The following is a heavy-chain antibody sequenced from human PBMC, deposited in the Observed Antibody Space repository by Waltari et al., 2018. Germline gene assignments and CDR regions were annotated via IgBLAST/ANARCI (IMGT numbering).Heavy chain of an antibody. V-gene: IGHV3-74*01. CDR2: INSDGNII. CDR1: GFTFSLYW. D-gene: IGHD4-17*01. J-gene: IGHJ2*01. CDR3: ARVARMTTQTTGWWYFDV. Sequence: EVQLVESGGGLVPPGGSLRLSCEASGFTFSLYWMHWVRQVPGKGLEWVSRINSDGNIISYVDSVKYLFTISKDNARNTVYLQMNSLRAEDTSIYYCARVARMTTQTTGWWYFDVWVRGTLVTVSS.